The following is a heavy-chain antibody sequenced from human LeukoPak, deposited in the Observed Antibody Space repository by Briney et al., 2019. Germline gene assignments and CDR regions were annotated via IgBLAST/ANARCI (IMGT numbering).Heavy chain of an antibody. CDR2: IYYSGST. Sequence: PSETLSLTCTVSGGSISSYYWSWIQQPPGKGLEWIGYIYYSGSTNYNPSLKSRVTISVDTSKNQFSLKLSSVTAADTAVYYCARDNRRYYDFWSGYNYNWFDPWGQGTLVTVSS. CDR1: GGSISSYY. CDR3: ARDNRRYYDFWSGYNYNWFDP. V-gene: IGHV4-59*01. D-gene: IGHD3-3*01. J-gene: IGHJ5*02.